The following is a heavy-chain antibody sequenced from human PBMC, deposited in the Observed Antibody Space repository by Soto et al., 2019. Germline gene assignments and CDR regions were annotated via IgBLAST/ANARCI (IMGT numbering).Heavy chain of an antibody. CDR2: ISSSATYI. V-gene: IGHV3-21*01. Sequence: GGSLRLSCAASGFALTTYAMNWVRQAPGKGLEWVSSISSSATYIHYADSVKGRFTISRDTAKSSIYLQMNSLRAEDTAVYYCARQTGFFDYWGQGTLVTVSS. CDR1: GFALTTYA. CDR3: ARQTGFFDY. D-gene: IGHD3-9*01. J-gene: IGHJ4*02.